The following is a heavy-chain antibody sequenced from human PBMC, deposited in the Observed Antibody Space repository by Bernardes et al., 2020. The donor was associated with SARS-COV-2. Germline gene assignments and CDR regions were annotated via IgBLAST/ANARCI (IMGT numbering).Heavy chain of an antibody. Sequence: SEPLSLTCAVYGGSFSGYYWSWIRQPPGKGLEWIGEINHSGSTNYNPSLKSRVTISVDTSKNQFSLKLSSVTAADTAVYYCARTPMVRGSFDYWVQGTLGTVSS. V-gene: IGHV4-34*01. CDR3: ARTPMVRGSFDY. CDR2: INHSGST. CDR1: GGSFSGYY. J-gene: IGHJ4*02. D-gene: IGHD3-10*01.